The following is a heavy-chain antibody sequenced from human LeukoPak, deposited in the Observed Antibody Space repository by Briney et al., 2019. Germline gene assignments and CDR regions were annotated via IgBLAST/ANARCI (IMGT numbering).Heavy chain of an antibody. V-gene: IGHV4-34*01. CDR2: INHSGGT. Sequence: PSETLSLTCAVYGGSFSGYYWSWIRQPPGKGLEWIGEINHSGGTNYNPSLKSRVTISVDTSRNQFSLKLSSVIAADTAVYYCASRGYDFWSGYYTGIFDYWGQGTLVTVSS. J-gene: IGHJ4*02. CDR1: GGSFSGYY. CDR3: ASRGYDFWSGYYTGIFDY. D-gene: IGHD3-3*01.